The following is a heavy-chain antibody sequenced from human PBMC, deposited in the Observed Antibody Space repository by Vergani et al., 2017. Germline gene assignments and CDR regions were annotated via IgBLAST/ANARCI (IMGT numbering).Heavy chain of an antibody. J-gene: IGHJ6*03. CDR1: GFTFDDYA. CDR2: ISWNSGSI. D-gene: IGHD3-10*01. CDR3: AKGNSGGDSQRLLNYMDV. V-gene: IGHV3-9*01. Sequence: EVQLVESGGGLVQPGRSLRLSCAASGFTFDDYAMHWVRQAPGKGLEWVSGISWNSGSIGYADSVKGRFTISRDNAKNSLYLRMNSLRAEDTALYYCAKGNSGGDSQRLLNYMDVWGKGTTVTVSS.